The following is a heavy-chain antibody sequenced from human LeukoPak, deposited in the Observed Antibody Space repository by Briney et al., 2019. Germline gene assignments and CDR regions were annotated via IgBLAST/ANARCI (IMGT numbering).Heavy chain of an antibody. V-gene: IGHV3-21*01. Sequence: TGRSLTLACAASGFTFSFYSVSWVRQAPGSGLGWVSFIGSRISLILYSDSVRGRFTIARDNANNSLYQHKNSLKVEDTAVYYCAKVDREYYSSSPVPYYNYYMDVWGKGTTVTVSS. CDR2: IGSRISLI. CDR1: GFTFSFYS. J-gene: IGHJ6*03. D-gene: IGHD6-13*01. CDR3: AKVDREYYSSSPVPYYNYYMDV.